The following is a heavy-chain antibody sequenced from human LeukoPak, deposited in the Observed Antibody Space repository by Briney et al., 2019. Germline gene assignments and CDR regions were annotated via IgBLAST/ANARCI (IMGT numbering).Heavy chain of an antibody. D-gene: IGHD6-19*01. CDR1: GFTFSSYE. CDR2: ISSSSSTI. V-gene: IGHV3-48*03. CDR3: AKEGYSSGWYVDY. Sequence: GGSLRLSCAASGFTFSSYEMNWVRQAPGKGLEWVSYISSSSSTIYYADSVKGRFTISRDNAKNSLYLQMNSLRAEDTAVYYCAKEGYSSGWYVDYWGQGTLVTVSS. J-gene: IGHJ4*02.